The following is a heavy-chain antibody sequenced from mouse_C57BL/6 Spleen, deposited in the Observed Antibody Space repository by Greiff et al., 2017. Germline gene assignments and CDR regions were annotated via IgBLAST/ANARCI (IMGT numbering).Heavy chain of an antibody. D-gene: IGHD4-1*01. CDR1: GYAFSSYW. Sequence: VQLQQSGAELVKPGASVKISCKASGYAFSSYWMNWVKQRPGKGLEWIGQIYPGDGDTNYNGKFKGKATLTADKSSSTAYMQLSSLTSDDSAVYFCARRQLTGGDYYSMDYWGQGTSVTVSS. V-gene: IGHV1-80*01. CDR3: ARRQLTGGDYYSMDY. CDR2: IYPGDGDT. J-gene: IGHJ4*01.